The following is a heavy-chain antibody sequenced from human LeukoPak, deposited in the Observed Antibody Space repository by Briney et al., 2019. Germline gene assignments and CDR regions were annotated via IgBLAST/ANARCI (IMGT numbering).Heavy chain of an antibody. CDR1: GGSISSYY. CDR3: ARHMGEDIVLMVYAFDY. J-gene: IGHJ4*02. D-gene: IGHD2-8*01. V-gene: IGHV4-59*08. CDR2: IYYSGST. Sequence: PSETLSLTCTVSGGSISSYYWSWIRQPPGKGLEWIGYIYYSGSTNYNPSLKSRVTISVDTSENQFSLKLSSVTAADTAVYYCARHMGEDIVLMVYAFDYWGQGTLVTVSS.